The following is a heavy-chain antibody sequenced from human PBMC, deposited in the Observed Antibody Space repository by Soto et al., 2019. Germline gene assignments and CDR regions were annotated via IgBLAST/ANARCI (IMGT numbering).Heavy chain of an antibody. V-gene: IGHV1-2*02. J-gene: IGHJ4*02. CDR2: IDPRNGGT. CDR3: ARDDYGIYPY. CDR1: GYTITAYY. D-gene: IGHD1-26*01. Sequence: ASVKVSCKASGYTITAYYIHWVRQAPGQGLEWMGWIDPRNGGTVYAQKFQGRVTMTRDTSISTVYMDLSGLGSDDTALYFCARDDYGIYPYWGQGSLVTSPQ.